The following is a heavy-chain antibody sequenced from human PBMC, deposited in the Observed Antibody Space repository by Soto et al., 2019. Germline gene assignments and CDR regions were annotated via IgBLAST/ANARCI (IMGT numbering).Heavy chain of an antibody. CDR2: INPNSGST. CDR3: ARLPPPIVLTTDRGGSWFDP. J-gene: IGHJ5*02. D-gene: IGHD2-8*01. V-gene: IGHV1-2*02. CDR1: GYTFTGYY. Sequence: ASVKVSCKASGYTFTGYYMHWVRQAPGQGLEWMGWINPNSGSTNYAQKFQGRVTMTRDTSISTAYMELSRLRSEDTAVYYCARLPPPIVLTTDRGGSWFDPWGQGTLVTVSS.